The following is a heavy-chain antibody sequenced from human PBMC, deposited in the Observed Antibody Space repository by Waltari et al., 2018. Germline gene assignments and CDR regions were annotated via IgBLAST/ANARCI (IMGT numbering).Heavy chain of an antibody. J-gene: IGHJ3*02. CDR1: GFTVSNYW. Sequence: EVQLVESGGGLVQPGGSLRLSCAASGFTVSNYWMGWVRQAPGKGPEWVANIMTDGRGEYCVDSVRGRFTISRDNAKNSLYLQMNSLRPEDTAVYYCVRDQWFAFDIWGQGTMVTVSS. D-gene: IGHD3-22*01. CDR3: VRDQWFAFDI. V-gene: IGHV3-7*01. CDR2: IMTDGRGE.